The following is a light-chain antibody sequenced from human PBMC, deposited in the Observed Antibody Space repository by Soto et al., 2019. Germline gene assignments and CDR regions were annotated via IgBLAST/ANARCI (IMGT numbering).Light chain of an antibody. CDR2: VNS. CDR3: QSYDNRLSGVV. Sequence: QSALTQPPSVSGAPGQSVTISCTGSSSNIGAGYDVHWYQQLPGTAPKLLIYVNSNRPSGVPDRFSGSKSGTSASLAVTGLQAEDEADYYCQSYDNRLSGVVFGAGTKLTVL. CDR1: SSNIGAGYD. J-gene: IGLJ2*01. V-gene: IGLV1-40*01.